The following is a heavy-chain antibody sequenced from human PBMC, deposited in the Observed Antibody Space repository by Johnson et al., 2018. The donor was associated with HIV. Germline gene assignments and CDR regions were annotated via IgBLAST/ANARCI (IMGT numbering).Heavy chain of an antibody. CDR1: AFPFDDHA. D-gene: IGHD1-26*01. V-gene: IGHV3-9*01. Sequence: VQLVESGGGLVQPGRSLRLSCAASAFPFDDHALHWVRQSPGTGLQWFSIILKGRFTISRDNSKNTLYLQMNSLRAEDTAVYYCARDGAESLGVPHREDSFDIWGQGTKVTVRS. J-gene: IGHJ3*02. CDR3: ARDGAESLGVPHREDSFDI. CDR2: I.